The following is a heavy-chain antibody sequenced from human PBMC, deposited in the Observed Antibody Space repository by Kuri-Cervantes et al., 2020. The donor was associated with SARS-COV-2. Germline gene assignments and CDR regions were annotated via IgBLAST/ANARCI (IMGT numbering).Heavy chain of an antibody. J-gene: IGHJ6*02. CDR1: GGSISSGGYY. CDR3: ARDPRHYCSSTSCYSYYGMDV. V-gene: IGHV4-61*08. Sequence: SETLSLTCTVSGGSISSGGYYWSWIRQHPGKGLEWIGYIYYSGSTNYNPSLKSRVTISVDTSKNQFSLKLSSVTAADTAVYYCARDPRHYCSSTSCYSYYGMDVWGQGTTVTVSS. CDR2: IYYSGST. D-gene: IGHD2-2*02.